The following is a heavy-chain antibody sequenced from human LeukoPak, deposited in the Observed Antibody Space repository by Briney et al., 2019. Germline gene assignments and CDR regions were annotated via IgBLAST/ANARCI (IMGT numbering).Heavy chain of an antibody. CDR1: GFILRNNW. CDR2: ISGDGSST. CDR3: AREYSGRGYFDY. Sequence: GGSLRLSCAASGFILRNNWMHWVRQAPGKGLEWVSRISGDGSSTTYADSVKGRFIISRDNSKSTLYLQMNSLRAEDTAVYYCAREYSGRGYFDYWGQGTLVTVSS. V-gene: IGHV3-74*01. J-gene: IGHJ4*02. D-gene: IGHD5-12*01.